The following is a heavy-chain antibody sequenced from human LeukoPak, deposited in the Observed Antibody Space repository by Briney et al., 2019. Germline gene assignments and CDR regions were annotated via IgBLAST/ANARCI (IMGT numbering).Heavy chain of an antibody. J-gene: IGHJ6*02. V-gene: IGHV1-18*01. CDR3: ARDGLTAMVVYYYGMDV. CDR2: ISAYNGNT. D-gene: IGHD5-18*01. Sequence: ASVKVSCKASGYTFTSYGISWVRQAPGQGLEWMGWISAYNGNTNYAQKLQGRVTMTTDTSTSTAYMELRSLRSDDTAVYYCARDGLTAMVVYYYGMDVWGQGTTVTVSS. CDR1: GYTFTSYG.